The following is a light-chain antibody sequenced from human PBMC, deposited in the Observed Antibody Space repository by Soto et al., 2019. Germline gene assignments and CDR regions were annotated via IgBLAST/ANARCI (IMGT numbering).Light chain of an antibody. CDR1: QTISSW. J-gene: IGKJ1*01. CDR2: KAS. Sequence: DVQRPQTQETLAGSVGDRVTSTGRASQTISSWLAWYQQKPGKAPKLLIYKASTLKSGVPSRFSGSGSGTEFTLTISSLQPDDFATYYCQQYSTYTPRTSGQGTMV. V-gene: IGKV1-5*03. CDR3: QQYSTYTPRT.